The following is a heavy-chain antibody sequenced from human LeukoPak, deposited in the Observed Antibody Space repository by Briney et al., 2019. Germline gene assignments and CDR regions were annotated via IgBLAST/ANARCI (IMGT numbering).Heavy chain of an antibody. Sequence: GGSLRLSCAASGFTFSSYTIHWVRQAPGKGLEWVAVIWYDGSNKYYADSVKGRFTISRDNSKNTLYLQMNSLRAEDTAVYYCARDQDSYGSGSTIFHWGQGTLVTVSS. CDR1: GFTFSSYT. J-gene: IGHJ4*02. CDR2: IWYDGSNK. CDR3: ARDQDSYGSGSTIFH. D-gene: IGHD3-10*01. V-gene: IGHV3-33*08.